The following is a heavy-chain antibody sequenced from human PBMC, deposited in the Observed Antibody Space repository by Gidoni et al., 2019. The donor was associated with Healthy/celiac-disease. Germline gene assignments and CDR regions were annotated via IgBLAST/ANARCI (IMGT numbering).Heavy chain of an antibody. CDR3: AREGAGYCGGDCYRDAFDI. CDR2: IYSGGST. J-gene: IGHJ3*02. D-gene: IGHD2-21*02. CDR1: GFPVSSNY. Sequence: EVQLVESGGGLVQPGGSLRLSCAASGFPVSSNYMSWVRQAPGKGLEWVSVIYSGGSTYYADSVKGRFTISRDNSKNTLYLQMNSLRAEDTAVYYCAREGAGYCGGDCYRDAFDIWGQGTMVTVSS. V-gene: IGHV3-66*01.